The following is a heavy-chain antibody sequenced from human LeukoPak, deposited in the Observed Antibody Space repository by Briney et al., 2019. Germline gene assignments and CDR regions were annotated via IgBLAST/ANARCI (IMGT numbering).Heavy chain of an antibody. CDR3: ARDRGSLGYCSSTSCYGVDP. J-gene: IGHJ5*02. D-gene: IGHD2-2*01. Sequence: SETLSLTRAVSGYFISSGYYWGWIRQPPGKGLEWIGSIYHSGSTYYNPSLKSRVTISVDTSKNQFSLKLSSVTAADTAVYYCARDRGSLGYCSSTSCYGVDPWGQGTLVTVSS. CDR2: IYHSGST. CDR1: GYFISSGYY. V-gene: IGHV4-38-2*02.